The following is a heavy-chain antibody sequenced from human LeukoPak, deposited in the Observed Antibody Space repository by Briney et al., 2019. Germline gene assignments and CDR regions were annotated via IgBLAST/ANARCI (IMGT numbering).Heavy chain of an antibody. CDR2: IWYDGSNK. J-gene: IGHJ4*02. CDR3: ARGIEGVGACFDY. V-gene: IGHV3-33*01. Sequence: GRSLRLSCAASGFTFSSYGMHWVRQAPGKGLEWVAVIWYDGSNKYYADSVKGRFTISRDNSKNTLYLQMNSLRAEDTAVYYRARGIEGVGACFDYWVQGTLVTVSS. CDR1: GFTFSSYG. D-gene: IGHD1-26*01.